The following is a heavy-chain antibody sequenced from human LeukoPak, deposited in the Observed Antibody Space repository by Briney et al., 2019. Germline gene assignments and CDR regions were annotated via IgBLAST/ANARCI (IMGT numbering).Heavy chain of an antibody. CDR3: AKVAKYFYGPETYYFFEQ. D-gene: IGHD3-10*01. CDR2: IRYDGSNK. Sequence: GGSLRLSCAASGFTFSSFGMHWVRQAPGKGLEWVAFIRYDGSNKYYADSVKGRLTISRDNSKNTLYLQMNSLRGEDTAVYYCAKVAKYFYGPETYYFFEQWGQGTPVTASS. V-gene: IGHV3-30*02. J-gene: IGHJ4*02. CDR1: GFTFSSFG.